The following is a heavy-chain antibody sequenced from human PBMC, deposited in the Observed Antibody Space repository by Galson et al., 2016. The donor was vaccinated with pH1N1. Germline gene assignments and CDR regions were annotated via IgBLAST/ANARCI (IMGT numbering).Heavy chain of an antibody. V-gene: IGHV3-23*01. CDR1: GFTFSSYA. D-gene: IGHD3-22*01. CDR2: ISGSGGST. J-gene: IGHJ5*02. Sequence: SLRLSCAASGFTFSSYAMSWVRQAPGKGLEWVSAISGSGGSTYYADSVKGRFTISRDNSKNTVDLQMNRLRVEDTATYYCVKGDSSGYDYLNKFDPWGQGTVVTVSS. CDR3: VKGDSSGYDYLNKFDP.